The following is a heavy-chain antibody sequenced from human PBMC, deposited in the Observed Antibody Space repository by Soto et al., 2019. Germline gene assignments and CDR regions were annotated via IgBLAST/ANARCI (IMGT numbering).Heavy chain of an antibody. CDR2: IYYSGST. CDR1: GGSISSSSYY. Sequence: QLQLQESGPGLVKPSETLSLTCTVSGGSISSSSYYWGWIRQPPGKGLEWIGSIYYSGSTYYNPSLKSRVTISVDTSKNQFSLKLSSVTAADTAVYYCGFEEWGTYYFDYWGQGTLVTVSS. J-gene: IGHJ4*02. V-gene: IGHV4-39*01. CDR3: GFEEWGTYYFDY. D-gene: IGHD1-1*01.